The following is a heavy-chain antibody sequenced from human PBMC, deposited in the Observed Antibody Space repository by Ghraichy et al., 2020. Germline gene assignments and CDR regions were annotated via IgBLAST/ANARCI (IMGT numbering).Heavy chain of an antibody. J-gene: IGHJ4*02. D-gene: IGHD6-13*01. CDR1: GFSVSDNH. V-gene: IGHV3-66*01. CDR3: ARETSSSCLDI. Sequence: GGSLRLSCAVAGFSVSDNHVTWVRQAPGKGLQWVSVFYAGDSTYYADSVKGRFTISRDITKNTIYLQMNSLRAEDSAVYYCARETSSSCLDIWGQGTLVTVSS. CDR2: FYAGDST.